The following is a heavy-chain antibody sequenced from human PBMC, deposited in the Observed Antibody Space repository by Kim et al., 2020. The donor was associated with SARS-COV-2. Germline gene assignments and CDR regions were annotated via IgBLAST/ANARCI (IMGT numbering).Heavy chain of an antibody. D-gene: IGHD3-10*01. CDR3: AKERGATQYYYYGMDV. J-gene: IGHJ6*02. V-gene: IGHV3-33*06. Sequence: VKSRFTISKDNSKNTLYLQMDSLRAEDTAVYYCAKERGATQYYYYGMDVWGQGTTVTVSS.